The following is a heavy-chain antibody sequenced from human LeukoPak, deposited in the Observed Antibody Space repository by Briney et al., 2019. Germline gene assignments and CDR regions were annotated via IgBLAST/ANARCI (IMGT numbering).Heavy chain of an antibody. J-gene: IGHJ3*02. V-gene: IGHV3-30*03. D-gene: IGHD3-22*01. CDR3: ARDISSGYYDAFDI. Sequence: GTSLRLSCAASGFTFTSYGMHWVRQSPGKGLEWVALITYDGYYKYYSDSVKGRFTISRDNSKNTLYLQMNSLRAEDTAVYYCARDISSGYYDAFDIWGQGTMVTVSS. CDR1: GFTFTSYG. CDR2: ITYDGYYK.